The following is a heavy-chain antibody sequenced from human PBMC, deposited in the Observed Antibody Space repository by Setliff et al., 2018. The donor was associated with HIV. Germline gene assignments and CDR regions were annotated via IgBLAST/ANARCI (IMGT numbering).Heavy chain of an antibody. D-gene: IGHD4-17*01. Sequence: ETLSLTCIFFGASIKSRYWSWIRQSPGKRLDWIGSLSSSGRTRYNPSLESRVTISVDTSKNQFSLNLNSVTAADTAVYYCARNWVYSDYFRWGAPKDFYAMDVWGQGTTVTVSS. CDR2: LSSSGRT. CDR3: ARNWVYSDYFRWGAPKDFYAMDV. V-gene: IGHV4-59*11. CDR1: GASIKSRY. J-gene: IGHJ6*02.